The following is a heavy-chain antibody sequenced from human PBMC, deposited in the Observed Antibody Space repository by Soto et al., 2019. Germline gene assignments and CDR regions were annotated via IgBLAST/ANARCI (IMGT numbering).Heavy chain of an antibody. CDR3: GRELLWSRYFDY. V-gene: IGHV3-30-3*01. Sequence: QVQLVESGGGVVQPGRSLRRSCAASGFIFSNYVMYWVRQAPGKGLEWVAFMSYDGSTKSYADSVKGRFTISRDNSQHTLDLQMTRLRPEETGVYYCGRELLWSRYFDYWGQGTLVTVSS. D-gene: IGHD3-10*01. CDR2: MSYDGSTK. CDR1: GFIFSNYV. J-gene: IGHJ4*02.